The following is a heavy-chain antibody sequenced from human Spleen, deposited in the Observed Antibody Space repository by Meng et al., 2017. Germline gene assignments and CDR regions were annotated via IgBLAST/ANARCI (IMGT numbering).Heavy chain of an antibody. Sequence: GESLKISCAASGFTFSSYAMHWVRQAPGKGLERVAVISYDGSNKYYADSVKGRFTISRDNSKNTLYLQMNSLRAEDTAVYYCATESIVVVMFQHWGQGTRVTVSS. J-gene: IGHJ1*01. CDR3: ATESIVVVMFQH. V-gene: IGHV3-30*01. CDR1: GFTFSSYA. D-gene: IGHD3-22*01. CDR2: ISYDGSNK.